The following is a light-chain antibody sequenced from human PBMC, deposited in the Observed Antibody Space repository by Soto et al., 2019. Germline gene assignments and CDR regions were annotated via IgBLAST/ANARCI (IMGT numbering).Light chain of an antibody. Sequence: QSALTQPASVSGSPGQSITISCTGTSSDVGGYDYVSWYQQHPGKAPKLMIFDVSDRPSGVSNRFSGSKSGNTASLTISGLRAEDDADYHCSSDTSSTTVVFGGGTKVTVL. V-gene: IGLV2-14*01. CDR3: SSDTSSTTVV. CDR1: SSDVGGYDY. CDR2: DVS. J-gene: IGLJ2*01.